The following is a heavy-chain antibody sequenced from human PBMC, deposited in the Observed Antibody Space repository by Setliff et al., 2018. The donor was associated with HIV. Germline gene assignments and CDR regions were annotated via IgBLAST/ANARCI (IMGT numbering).Heavy chain of an antibody. J-gene: IGHJ6*03. D-gene: IGHD2-15*01. V-gene: IGHV3-30*07. CDR1: GFIFSTFP. Sequence: PGESLKISCAASGFIFSTFPMHWVRQAPGKGLEWVAVMSGDANSQYYADSVKGRFTISRDNSKNTLSLQLNSLTAEDSAVYYCAKAGGGILYFYYMDVWGKGTTVTVSS. CDR3: AKAGGGILYFYYMDV. CDR2: MSGDANSQ.